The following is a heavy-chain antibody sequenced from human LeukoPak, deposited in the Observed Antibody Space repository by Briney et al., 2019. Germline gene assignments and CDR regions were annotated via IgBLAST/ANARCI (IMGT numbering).Heavy chain of an antibody. CDR3: ASGIYDFWSGSNDAFDI. J-gene: IGHJ3*02. CDR2: ISSSSSNI. V-gene: IGHV3-21*01. D-gene: IGHD3-3*01. Sequence: GGSLRLSCAASGFTFSSYSMNWVRQAPGEGVEWVSSISSSSSNIYYADSVKGRFTISRDNAKNSLYLQINSLRAEDTAVYYYASGIYDFWSGSNDAFDIWGQGTMVTVSS. CDR1: GFTFSSYS.